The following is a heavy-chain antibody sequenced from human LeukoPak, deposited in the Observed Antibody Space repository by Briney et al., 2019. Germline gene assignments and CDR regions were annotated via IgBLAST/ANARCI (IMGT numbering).Heavy chain of an antibody. Sequence: GGSLRLSCAASGFTFSSYSMNWVRQAPGKGLEWVSSISSSSSYIYYADSVKGRFTISRDNAKNSLYLQMNSLRAEDTAVYYCARDSYDSSGYYLRYFQHWGQGTLVTVSS. CDR2: ISSSSSYI. V-gene: IGHV3-21*01. D-gene: IGHD3-22*01. J-gene: IGHJ1*01. CDR3: ARDSYDSSGYYLRYFQH. CDR1: GFTFSSYS.